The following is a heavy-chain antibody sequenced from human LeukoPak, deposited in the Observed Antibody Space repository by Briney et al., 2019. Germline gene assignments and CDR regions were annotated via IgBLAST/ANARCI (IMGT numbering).Heavy chain of an antibody. CDR2: IIPILGIA. CDR1: GGTFSSYA. D-gene: IGHD3-16*01. Sequence: SVKVSCKASGGTFSSYAISWVRQAPGQGLEWMGRIIPILGIANYAQKFQGRVTITADKSTSTAYMELSSLRSEDTAVYYCATPRSYVSVIHDAFDIWGQGTMVTVSS. J-gene: IGHJ3*02. V-gene: IGHV1-69*04. CDR3: ATPRSYVSVIHDAFDI.